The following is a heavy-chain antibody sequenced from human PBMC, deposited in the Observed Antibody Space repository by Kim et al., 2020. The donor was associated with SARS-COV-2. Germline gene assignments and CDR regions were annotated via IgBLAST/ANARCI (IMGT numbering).Heavy chain of an antibody. CDR3: ARDDVLRFLERETRVYYYYYMDV. CDR1: GGTFSSYA. D-gene: IGHD3-3*01. Sequence: SVKVSCKASGGTFSSYAISWVRQAPGQGLEWMGGIIPIFGTANYAQKFQGRVTITADESTSTAYMELSSLRSEDTAVYYCARDDVLRFLERETRVYYYYYMDVWGKGTTVTVSS. J-gene: IGHJ6*03. CDR2: IIPIFGTA. V-gene: IGHV1-69*13.